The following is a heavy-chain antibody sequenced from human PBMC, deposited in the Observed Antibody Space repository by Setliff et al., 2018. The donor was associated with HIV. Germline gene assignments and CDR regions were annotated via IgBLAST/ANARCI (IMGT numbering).Heavy chain of an antibody. CDR2: INCENGDT. D-gene: IGHD3-10*01. Sequence: ASVKVSCKTSGYTFTNYYVNWVRQAPGQGLEWMGIINCENGDTTYAQNFKDRVTVTRDTSTSTVYMDLSSLRPEDTAVYYCARETQTGTGSYLNWGQGTLVTVPS. CDR3: ARETQTGTGSYLN. CDR1: GYTFTNYY. V-gene: IGHV1-46*01. J-gene: IGHJ4*02.